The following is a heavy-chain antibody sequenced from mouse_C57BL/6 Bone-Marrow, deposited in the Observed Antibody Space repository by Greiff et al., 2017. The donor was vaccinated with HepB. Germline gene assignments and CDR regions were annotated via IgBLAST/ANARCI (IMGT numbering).Heavy chain of an antibody. V-gene: IGHV5-2*01. CDR2: INSDGGST. D-gene: IGHD2-1*01. J-gene: IGHJ2*01. CDR1: EYEFPSHD. Sequence: EVQRVESGGGLVQPGESLKLSCESNEYEFPSHDMSWVRKTPEKRLELVAAINSDGGSTYYPDTMERRLIISRDNTKKTRYLQMSSLRSEDTALYYYARHGSMVTYYFDYWGQGTTLTVSS. CDR3: ARHGSMVTYYFDY.